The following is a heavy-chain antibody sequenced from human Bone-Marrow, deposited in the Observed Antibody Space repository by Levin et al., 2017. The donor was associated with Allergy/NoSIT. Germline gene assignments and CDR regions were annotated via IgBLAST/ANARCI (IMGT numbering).Heavy chain of an antibody. CDR1: GFTFSSYS. CDR2: ISSSSSYI. Sequence: ESLKISCAASGFTFSSYSMNWVRQAPGKGLEWVSSISSSSSYIYYADSVKGRFTISRDNAKNSLYLQMNSLRAEDTAVYYCARDLSPMTTVTKGSCWGAFDIWGQGTMVTVSS. V-gene: IGHV3-21*01. CDR3: ARDLSPMTTVTKGSCWGAFDI. D-gene: IGHD4-17*01. J-gene: IGHJ3*02.